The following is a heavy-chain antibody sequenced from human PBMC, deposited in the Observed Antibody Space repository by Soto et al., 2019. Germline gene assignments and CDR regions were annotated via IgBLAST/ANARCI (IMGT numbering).Heavy chain of an antibody. Sequence: PGGSLRLSCAASGFIFSDAWMNWVRQAPGKGLEWVGRIKSKFDGETIDYAAPVKGRFTISRDDSKNIVYLQMNSLNTEDTAVYYCATGLLRYYAYWGHGTLVTVSS. V-gene: IGHV3-15*07. CDR3: ATGLLRYYAY. CDR1: GFIFSDAW. J-gene: IGHJ4*01. CDR2: IKSKFDGETI. D-gene: IGHD3-9*01.